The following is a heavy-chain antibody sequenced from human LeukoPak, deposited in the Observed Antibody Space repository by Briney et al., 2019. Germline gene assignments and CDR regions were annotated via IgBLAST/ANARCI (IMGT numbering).Heavy chain of an antibody. CDR3: AKGGMEWLSPYYFDY. Sequence: GGSLRRSCAASGFTCSSYAMSWVRQAPGNGLEWGSAISGSGGSTYYADSVKGRFTISRDNSKNTLYLQMNSLRAEDTAVYSCAKGGMEWLSPYYFDYWGQGTLVTVSS. V-gene: IGHV3-23*01. CDR1: GFTCSSYA. CDR2: ISGSGGST. J-gene: IGHJ4*02. D-gene: IGHD3-3*01.